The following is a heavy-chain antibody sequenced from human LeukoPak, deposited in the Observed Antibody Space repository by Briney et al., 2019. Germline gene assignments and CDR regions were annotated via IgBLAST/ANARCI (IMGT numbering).Heavy chain of an antibody. V-gene: IGHV1-46*01. D-gene: IGHD3-16*01. Sequence: ASVKVSCKASGYSFTSHYMHWVRQAPGQGLEWMGLINPRGTATRYAESFQGRLTLTRDLSTGTDYMELSSLRSDDTAAYFCARDTSEGDYAWWFDPWGQGTLVTVAS. CDR3: ARDTSEGDYAWWFDP. CDR1: GYSFTSHY. CDR2: INPRGTAT. J-gene: IGHJ5*02.